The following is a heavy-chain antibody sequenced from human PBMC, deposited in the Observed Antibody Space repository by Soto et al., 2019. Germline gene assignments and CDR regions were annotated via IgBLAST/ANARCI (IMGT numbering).Heavy chain of an antibody. CDR2: IYYSGSA. D-gene: IGHD2-2*01. J-gene: IGHJ4*02. CDR1: GGTISSNSYY. V-gene: IGHV4-39*01. CDR3: ARRVVPAALFDY. Sequence: SETLSLTCTVSGGTISSNSYYWGWIRQPPGKGLEWIGSIYYSGSAYYNPSLKSRVTISVDTSKNQFSLKLSSVTAADTAVYYCARRVVPAALFDYWGQGTLVTVSS.